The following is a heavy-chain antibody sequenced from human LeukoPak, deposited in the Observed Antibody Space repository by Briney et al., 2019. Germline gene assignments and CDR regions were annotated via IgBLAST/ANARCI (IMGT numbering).Heavy chain of an antibody. CDR2: ISYDGSNK. V-gene: IGHV3-30-3*01. J-gene: IGHJ6*03. CDR1: GFTFSSYA. D-gene: IGHD2-2*01. Sequence: GGSLRLSCAASGFTFSSYAMHWVRQAPGKGLEWVAVISYDGSNKYYADSVKGRFTISRDNSKNTLYLQMNSLRAEDTAVYYCARAIVVVPAAHMDVWGKGTTVTVSS. CDR3: ARAIVVVPAAHMDV.